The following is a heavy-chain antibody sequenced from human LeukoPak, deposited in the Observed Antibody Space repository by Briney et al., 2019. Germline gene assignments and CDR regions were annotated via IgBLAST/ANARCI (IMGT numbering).Heavy chain of an antibody. CDR3: ARVYRVGANLN. Sequence: SQTLSLTCTVSGGSISSPGYYWSWIRQHPEKGLEWIGYVYFSGSSYFNPSLKSRVTISFDTSNNQFFMSLNSVTAADTAVYYCARVYRVGANLNWGQGTLVTVSS. V-gene: IGHV4-31*02. CDR2: VYFSGSS. J-gene: IGHJ4*02. D-gene: IGHD1-26*01. CDR1: GGSISSPGYY.